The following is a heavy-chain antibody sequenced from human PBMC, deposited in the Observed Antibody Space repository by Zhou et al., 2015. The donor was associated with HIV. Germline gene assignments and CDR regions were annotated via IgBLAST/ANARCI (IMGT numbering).Heavy chain of an antibody. CDR3: ATSPGYSGGGFEEYLHH. Sequence: QVQLVQSGAEVKKPGASVRVSCKASGYTFTVYHIHWVRQAPEKGLEWLGRINPKSGDTKYAQNLQVRVTMIRDTSISTAYMDLARLTSDDTAVYFCATSPGYSGGGFEEYLHHWGQGTLVIVSS. J-gene: IGHJ1*01. CDR2: INPKSGDT. CDR1: GYTFTVYH. D-gene: IGHD1-26*01. V-gene: IGHV1-2*06.